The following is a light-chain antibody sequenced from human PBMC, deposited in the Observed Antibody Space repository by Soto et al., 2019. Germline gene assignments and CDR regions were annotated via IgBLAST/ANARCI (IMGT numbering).Light chain of an antibody. CDR3: TSYTSSSPYV. J-gene: IGLJ1*01. Sequence: QSVLTQPASVSGSPGQSITISCTGTSSDVGGYNYVSWYQQHPGKAPKLMIYEVSKRPSGVSNRFSGSESGNTASLTISGLQAEDEADYYCTSYTSSSPYVFGTGTKVTVL. CDR1: SSDVGGYNY. CDR2: EVS. V-gene: IGLV2-14*03.